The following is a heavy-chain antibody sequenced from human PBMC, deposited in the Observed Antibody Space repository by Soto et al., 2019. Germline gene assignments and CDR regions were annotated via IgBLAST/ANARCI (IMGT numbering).Heavy chain of an antibody. J-gene: IGHJ6*02. V-gene: IGHV3-23*01. CDR2: ISGNGDTT. CDR1: GFTFSSYA. CDR3: AKTLPNRYQGMDV. Sequence: PVGSLRLSCAASGFTFSSYALNWVRQAPGKGLEWVSLISGNGDTTYYAGSVKGRFTIARDNSKNTLYLQMNSLRAEDTAVYYCAKTLPNRYQGMDVWGQGTTVTVSS.